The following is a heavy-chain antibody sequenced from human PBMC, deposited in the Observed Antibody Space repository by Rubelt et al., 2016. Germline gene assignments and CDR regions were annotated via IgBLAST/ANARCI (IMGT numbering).Heavy chain of an antibody. D-gene: IGHD2-2*01. V-gene: IGHV1-18*01. Sequence: QVQLVQSGAEVKKPGASVKVSCTASGYTFTTSGISWVRQAPGQVLEWMGWIRTYNVNTNYAQKLQARVTMTTDTSTSTAYMELRSLRSDDTAMYFCARGYCSSANCLFNWFDPWGQGTLVTVSS. CDR3: ARGYCSSANCLFNWFDP. CDR2: IRTYNVNT. CDR1: GYTFTTSG. J-gene: IGHJ5*02.